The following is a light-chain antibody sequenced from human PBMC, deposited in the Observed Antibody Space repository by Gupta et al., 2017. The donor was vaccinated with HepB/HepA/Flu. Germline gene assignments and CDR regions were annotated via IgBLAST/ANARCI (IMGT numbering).Light chain of an antibody. J-gene: IGLJ2*01. CDR2: DVS. CDR1: SSDVGGYNY. CDR3: SSDTSSSTVV. V-gene: IGLV2-14*03. Sequence: QSALTQPASVSGSPGQSITISCTGTSSDVGGYNYVSWYQHHPGKAPKLMIYDVSKRPSGVANRFSGSKSGNTASLTISGLQAEDEADYYCSSDTSSSTVVFGGGTKLTVL.